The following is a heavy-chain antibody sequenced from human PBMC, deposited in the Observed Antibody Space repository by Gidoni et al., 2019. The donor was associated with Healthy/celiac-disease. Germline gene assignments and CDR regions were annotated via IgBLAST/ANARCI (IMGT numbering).Heavy chain of an antibody. J-gene: IGHJ4*02. CDR3: ARDILTGYYTFDY. D-gene: IGHD3-9*01. V-gene: IGHV4-34*01. CDR1: GGSFSGYY. CDR2: INHSGST. Sequence: QVQLQQWGAGLLKPSETLSLTCAVYGGSFSGYYWSWIRQPPGKGLEWIGEINHSGSTNYNPSLKSRVTISVDTSKNQFSLKLSSVTAADTAVYYCARDILTGYYTFDYWGQGTLVTVSS.